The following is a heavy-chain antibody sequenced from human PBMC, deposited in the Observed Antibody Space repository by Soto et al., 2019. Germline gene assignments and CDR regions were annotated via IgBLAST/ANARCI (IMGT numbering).Heavy chain of an antibody. CDR2: ISGTSETI. CDR1: GFNFHTYT. D-gene: IGHD2-2*03. V-gene: IGHV3-48*02. J-gene: IGHJ4*02. Sequence: GSLRLSCAASGFNFHTYTMTWVRQAPGEGLEWVSYISGTSETIFYADSVKGRFTISRDNAKNSLYLQLNSLRDEETAVYYCATGYCRSDNCHFTHWGQGTLVTVSS. CDR3: ATGYCRSDNCHFTH.